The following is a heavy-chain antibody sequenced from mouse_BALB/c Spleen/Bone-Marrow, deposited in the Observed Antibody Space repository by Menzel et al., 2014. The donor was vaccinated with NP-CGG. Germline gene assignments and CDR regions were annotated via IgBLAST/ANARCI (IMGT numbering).Heavy chain of an antibody. CDR2: INPYNDYT. V-gene: IGHV1S45*01. D-gene: IGHD1-2*01. CDR3: AREDYGAWFAY. CDR1: GYTFTKHH. J-gene: IGHJ3*01. Sequence: SGAELVRPGASVKISCKAFGYTFTKHHINWVKQRPGQGLDWIGYINPYNDYTSYNQKFKGKAALTVDKSSSTAYMDLSSLTSEDSAVYYCAREDYGAWFAYWGQGTLVTVSA.